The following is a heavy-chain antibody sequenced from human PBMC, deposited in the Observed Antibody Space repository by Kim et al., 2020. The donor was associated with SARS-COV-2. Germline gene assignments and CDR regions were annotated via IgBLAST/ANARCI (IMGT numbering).Heavy chain of an antibody. D-gene: IGHD6-19*01. CDR2: ISSRSTYT. CDR3: ARVRAEAGLGYDY. Sequence: GGSLRLSCAASGFTFSSYTMNWVRQAPGKGLEWVSSISSRSTYTQYADSVKGRFTISRDNAKNSLYLQMNSLRAEDTAVYYCARVRAEAGLGYDYWGQGTLVTVSS. V-gene: IGHV3-21*06. CDR1: GFTFSSYT. J-gene: IGHJ4*02.